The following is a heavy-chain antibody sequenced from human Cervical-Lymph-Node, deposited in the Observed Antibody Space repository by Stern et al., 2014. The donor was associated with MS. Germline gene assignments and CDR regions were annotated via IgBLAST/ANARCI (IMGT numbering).Heavy chain of an antibody. CDR2: IWYDGSNK. Sequence: VQLVESGGGVVQPGRSLRLSCAASGFTFSSYGMHWVRQAPGKGLEWVAVIWYDGSNKYYADSVKGRFTISRDNSKNTLYLQMNSLRAEDTAVYYCARDWGLEYSSSYLDYWGQGTLVTVSS. V-gene: IGHV3-33*01. CDR3: ARDWGLEYSSSYLDY. D-gene: IGHD6-6*01. J-gene: IGHJ4*02. CDR1: GFTFSSYG.